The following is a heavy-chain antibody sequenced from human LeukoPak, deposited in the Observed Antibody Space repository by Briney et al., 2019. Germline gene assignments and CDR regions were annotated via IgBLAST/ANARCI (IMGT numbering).Heavy chain of an antibody. CDR3: ARHSSVSGYDGGLNWFDP. Sequence: PSETLSLTCAVYGGSFSGYYWSWIRQPPGKGLGWIGEINHSGSTNYNPSLKSRVTISVDTSKNQFSLKLSSVTAADTAVYYCARHSSVSGYDGGLNWFDPWGQGTLVTVSS. J-gene: IGHJ5*02. V-gene: IGHV4-34*01. D-gene: IGHD5-12*01. CDR2: INHSGST. CDR1: GGSFSGYY.